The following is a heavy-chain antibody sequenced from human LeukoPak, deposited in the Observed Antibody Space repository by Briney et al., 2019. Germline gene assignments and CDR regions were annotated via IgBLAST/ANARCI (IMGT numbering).Heavy chain of an antibody. V-gene: IGHV3-30*18. D-gene: IGHD3-16*01. Sequence: GGSLRLSCAASGFTFSSYGMNWVRQAPGKGLEWVAVISDDGSNKYYADSVKGRFTISRDNSKNTLYLQMNSLRAEDTAVYYCAKFGWAGRSWPLAYWGQGTLVTVSS. J-gene: IGHJ4*02. CDR3: AKFGWAGRSWPLAY. CDR1: GFTFSSYG. CDR2: ISDDGSNK.